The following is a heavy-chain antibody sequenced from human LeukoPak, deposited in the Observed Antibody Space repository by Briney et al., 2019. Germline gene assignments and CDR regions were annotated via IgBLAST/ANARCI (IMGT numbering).Heavy chain of an antibody. D-gene: IGHD3-10*01. CDR1: GFTVSSNY. CDR2: IYSGGST. Sequence: GGSLRLSCAASGFTVSSNYTNWVRQAPGKGLEWVSVIYSGGSTYYADSVKGRFTISRDNSKNTVYLQMNSLRVEDTAVYYCARRGDYYYYYMDVWGKGTTVTVSS. CDR3: ARRGDYYYYYMDV. J-gene: IGHJ6*03. V-gene: IGHV3-53*01.